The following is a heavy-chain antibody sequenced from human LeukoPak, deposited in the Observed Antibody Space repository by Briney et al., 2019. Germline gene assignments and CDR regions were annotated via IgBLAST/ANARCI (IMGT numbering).Heavy chain of an antibody. Sequence: GASVKVSYKASAGTVSSYAIRWVRQAPGQGLEWMGGIIPIFGTANYAQKFQGRVTITTDESTSTAYMELSSLRSEDTAVYYCARAISSTSCYTCWFDPWGQGTLVTVSS. V-gene: IGHV1-69*05. CDR3: ARAISSTSCYTCWFDP. CDR2: IIPIFGTA. CDR1: AGTVSSYA. D-gene: IGHD2-2*02. J-gene: IGHJ5*02.